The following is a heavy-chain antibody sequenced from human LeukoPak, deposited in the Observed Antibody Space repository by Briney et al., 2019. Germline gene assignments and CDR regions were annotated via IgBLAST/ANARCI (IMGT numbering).Heavy chain of an antibody. Sequence: SETLSLTCTVSGGSISSHYWSWIRQPAGKGLEWIGRIDTSGSTTYNPSLKSRVTISVDKSKNRFSLKVTSVAAADTAMYYCARGPPAYNWNDGGYFDNWGQGTLVTVSS. D-gene: IGHD1-20*01. V-gene: IGHV4-4*07. J-gene: IGHJ4*02. CDR1: GGSISSHY. CDR2: IDTSGST. CDR3: ARGPPAYNWNDGGYFDN.